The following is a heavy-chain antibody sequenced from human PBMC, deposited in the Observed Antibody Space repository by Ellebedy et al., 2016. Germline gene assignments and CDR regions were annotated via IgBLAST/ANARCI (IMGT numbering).Heavy chain of an antibody. V-gene: IGHV1-3*01. J-gene: IGHJ4*02. Sequence: ASVKVSCKASGYTFTSYAMHWVRQAPGQRLEWMGWINAGNGNTKYSQKFQGRVTITRDTSASTAYMELSSLRSEDTAVYYCARSPDCSGGSCYWYYFDYWGQGTLVTVSS. CDR2: INAGNGNT. CDR3: ARSPDCSGGSCYWYYFDY. D-gene: IGHD2-15*01. CDR1: GYTFTSYA.